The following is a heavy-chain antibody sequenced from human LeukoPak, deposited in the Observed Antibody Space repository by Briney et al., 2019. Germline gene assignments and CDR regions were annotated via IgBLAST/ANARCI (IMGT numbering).Heavy chain of an antibody. CDR3: ARDVGSYAGSGAFDI. V-gene: IGHV3-66*01. Sequence: GGSLRLSCAASGFTFSSYAMSWVRQAPGKGLEWVSVIYSGGSTYYADSVKGRFTISRDNSKNTLYLQMNSLRVEDTAVYYCARDVGSYAGSGAFDIWGQGTMVTVSS. CDR1: GFTFSSYA. CDR2: IYSGGST. J-gene: IGHJ3*02. D-gene: IGHD1-26*01.